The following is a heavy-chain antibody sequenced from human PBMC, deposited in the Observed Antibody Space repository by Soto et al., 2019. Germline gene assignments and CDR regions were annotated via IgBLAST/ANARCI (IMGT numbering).Heavy chain of an antibody. CDR3: ARITGGYYFLNWFDP. V-gene: IGHV4-34*01. CDR2: INHSGST. CDR1: GGSFSGYY. J-gene: IGHJ5*02. Sequence: PSETLSLTCAVYGGSFSGYYWSWIRQPPGKGLEWIGEINHSGSTNYNPSLKSRVTISVDTSKNQFSLKLSSVTAADTAVYYCARITGGYYFLNWFDPWGQGTLVTVSS. D-gene: IGHD3-10*01.